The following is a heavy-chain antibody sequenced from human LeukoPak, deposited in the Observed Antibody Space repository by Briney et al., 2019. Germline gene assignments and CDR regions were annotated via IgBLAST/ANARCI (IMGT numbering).Heavy chain of an antibody. CDR1: GYTFTSYG. CDR2: ISAYNGNT. D-gene: IGHD6-19*01. CDR3: ARGYSSGWSERLYFDY. Sequence: EASVKVSCKASGYTFTSYGISWVRQAPGQGLEWMGWISAYNGNTNYAQKLQGRVTMTTDTSTSTAYMELRSLRSDDTAVYYCARGYSSGWSERLYFDYWGQGTLVTVSS. V-gene: IGHV1-18*01. J-gene: IGHJ4*02.